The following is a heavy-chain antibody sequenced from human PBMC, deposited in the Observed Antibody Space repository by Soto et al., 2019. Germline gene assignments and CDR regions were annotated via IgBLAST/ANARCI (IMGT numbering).Heavy chain of an antibody. CDR3: ATDGDYGSGSYSDY. D-gene: IGHD3-10*01. J-gene: IGHJ4*02. Sequence: ASAKVSCTVSGYTLTELSMHWVRQAPGKGLEWMGGFDPEDGETIYAQKFQGRVTMTEDTSTDTAYMELSSLRSEDTAVYYCATDGDYGSGSYSDYWGQGTLVTVSS. CDR1: GYTLTELS. CDR2: FDPEDGET. V-gene: IGHV1-24*01.